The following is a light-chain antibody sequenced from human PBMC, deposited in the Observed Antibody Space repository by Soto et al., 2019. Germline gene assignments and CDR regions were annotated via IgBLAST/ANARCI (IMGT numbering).Light chain of an antibody. Sequence: DIQLPRSPSSRSPSVGAKVTITCREGQSLLAYLNWYQQKPGKVPKLLIYAASTLQRGVPSRFSGSGSGTDFTLTLSSLQAEDSETYYCQQRFIAPWTFGQGTKVEIK. V-gene: IGKV1-39*01. J-gene: IGKJ1*01. CDR2: AAS. CDR1: QSLLAY. CDR3: QQRFIAPWT.